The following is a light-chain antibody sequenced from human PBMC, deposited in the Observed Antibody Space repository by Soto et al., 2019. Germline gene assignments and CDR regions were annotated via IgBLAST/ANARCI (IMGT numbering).Light chain of an antibody. Sequence: DIQMTQSPSSVSASVGDRVTITCRSSEDISTWLAWYQQKPGKAPKLLIYAASSLQSGVPSRFSGSGSGTEFTLTISSLQPEDFATYSCQQTNSFTLTFGGGTKVDIK. V-gene: IGKV1-12*01. CDR2: AAS. CDR1: EDISTW. J-gene: IGKJ4*01. CDR3: QQTNSFTLT.